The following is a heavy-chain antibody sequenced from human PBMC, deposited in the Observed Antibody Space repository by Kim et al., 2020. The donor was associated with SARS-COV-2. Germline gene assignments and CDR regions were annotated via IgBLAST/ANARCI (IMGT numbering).Heavy chain of an antibody. CDR3: AKPQSGYYLFDY. Sequence: GGSLRLSCAASGFTFSSYAMSWVRQAPGKGLEWVSVIYSGGSSTYYADSVKGRFTISRDNSKNTLYLQMNSLRAEDTAVYYCAKPQSGYYLFDYWGQGTLVTVSS. J-gene: IGHJ4*02. V-gene: IGHV3-23*03. CDR2: IYSGGSST. D-gene: IGHD3-3*01. CDR1: GFTFSSYA.